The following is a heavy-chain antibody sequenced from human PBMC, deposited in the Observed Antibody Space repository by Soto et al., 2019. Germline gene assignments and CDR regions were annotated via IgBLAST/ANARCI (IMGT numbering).Heavy chain of an antibody. CDR2: IYGGGNGP. D-gene: IGHD2-2*03. CDR1: GFTFSDFA. V-gene: IGHV3-23*01. Sequence: EVQVLESGGGLVQPGGSLRLSCAATGFTFSDFAMSWVRQAPGKGLEWVSRIYGGGNGPHYADSVKGRVTIYRDNSKNTLYLQMNSLSAEDTAVYYCAKMEGMDPWAYSFDYWGQGTLVTVSS. J-gene: IGHJ4*02. CDR3: AKMEGMDPWAYSFDY.